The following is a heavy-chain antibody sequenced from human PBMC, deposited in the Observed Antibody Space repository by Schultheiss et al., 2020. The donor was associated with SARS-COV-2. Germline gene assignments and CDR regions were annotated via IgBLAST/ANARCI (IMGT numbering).Heavy chain of an antibody. J-gene: IGHJ4*02. V-gene: IGHV4-61*08. CDR1: GFSLSTSGMC. CDR2: IYYSGST. D-gene: IGHD4-23*01. CDR3: ARGSNSLHY. Sequence: SGPTLVKPTQTLTLTCTFSGFSLSTSGMCVSWIRQPPGKGLEWIGYIYYSGSTNYNPSLKSRVTISVDTSKNQFSLKLSSVTAADTAVYYCARGSNSLHYWGQGTLVTVSS.